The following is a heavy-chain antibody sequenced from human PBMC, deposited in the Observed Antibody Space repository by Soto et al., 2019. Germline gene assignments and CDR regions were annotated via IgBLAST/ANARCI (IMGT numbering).Heavy chain of an antibody. CDR3: TTEDYDFWSGYPRAGMDV. V-gene: IGHV3-15*07. CDR1: GFTFSNAW. CDR2: IKSKTDGGTT. J-gene: IGHJ6*02. Sequence: GGSLRLSCAASGFTFSNAWMNWVRQAPGKGLEWVGRIKSKTDGGTTDYAAPVKGRFTISRDDSKNTLYLQMNSLKTEDTAVYYCTTEDYDFWSGYPRAGMDVWGQGTTVTVSS. D-gene: IGHD3-3*01.